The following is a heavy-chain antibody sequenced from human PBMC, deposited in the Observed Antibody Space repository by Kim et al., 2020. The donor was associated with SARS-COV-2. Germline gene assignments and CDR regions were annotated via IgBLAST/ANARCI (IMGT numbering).Heavy chain of an antibody. Sequence: ASVKVSCKVSGYSLTELSMHWVRQAPGKGLEWVGGIDAEDGDTNYAQKLEGRVPITANTDANRTHLDSSSVIPDRMAVYFCINSPEGSYMDFDQLGQRTL. J-gene: IGHJ4*02. CDR2: IDAEDGDT. V-gene: IGHV1-24*01. CDR1: GYSLTELS. CDR3: INSPEGSYMDFDQ. D-gene: IGHD3-10*01.